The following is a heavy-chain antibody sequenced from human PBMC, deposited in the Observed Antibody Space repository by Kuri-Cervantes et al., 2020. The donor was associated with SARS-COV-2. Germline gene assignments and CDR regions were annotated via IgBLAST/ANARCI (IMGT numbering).Heavy chain of an antibody. J-gene: IGHJ6*02. CDR1: GGTFSSYA. D-gene: IGHD5-18*01. CDR3: ARDVGFGYSYGHSYGMDV. Sequence: SVKVSCKASGGTFSSYAISWVRQAPGQGLEWKGGIIPIFGTANYAQKFQGRVTITADESTSTAYMELSSLRSEDTAVYYCARDVGFGYSYGHSYGMDVWGQGTTVTVSS. V-gene: IGHV1-69*13. CDR2: IIPIFGTA.